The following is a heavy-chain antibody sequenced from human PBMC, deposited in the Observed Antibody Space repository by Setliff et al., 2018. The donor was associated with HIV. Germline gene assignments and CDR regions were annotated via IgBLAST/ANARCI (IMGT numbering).Heavy chain of an antibody. V-gene: IGHV4-34*01. D-gene: IGHD5-12*01. CDR1: GGSFSEYY. Sequence: SETLSLTCAVYGGSFSEYYWSWIRQSPGKGLEWIGEINHSGSTHYNPPLMSRATISVDTSKNQFSLRLNSVTAADTAVYYCARGATLLPGYSDRWEYFYMDVWGKGTTVTVS. J-gene: IGHJ6*03. CDR3: ARGATLLPGYSDRWEYFYMDV. CDR2: INHSGST.